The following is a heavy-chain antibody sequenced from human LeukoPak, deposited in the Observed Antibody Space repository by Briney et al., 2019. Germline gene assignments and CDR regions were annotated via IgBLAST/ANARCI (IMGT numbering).Heavy chain of an antibody. Sequence: GGSLRLSCAASGFTFSDYYMNWIRQAPGKGLEWVSYISSSSSYTNYADSVKGRFTISRDNAKNSLYLQMNSLRAEDTAVYYCARSSGVPLGDAFDIWGQGTMVTVSS. CDR3: ARSSGVPLGDAFDI. CDR2: ISSSSSYT. CDR1: GFTFSDYY. J-gene: IGHJ3*02. V-gene: IGHV3-11*06. D-gene: IGHD6-19*01.